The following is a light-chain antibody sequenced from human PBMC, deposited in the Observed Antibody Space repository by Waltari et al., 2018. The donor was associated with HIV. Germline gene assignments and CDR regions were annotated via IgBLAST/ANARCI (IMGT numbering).Light chain of an antibody. Sequence: QPVVTQEPSLTVSPGGTVILPSASSAGVVTRGPLPYWCQQRSGPAPKTLIFDSNDRYSWTLARCTGSVLGGKAVLTLTGAQPEDDADYYCLLAYDGDVVFGGGT. V-gene: IGLV7-46*01. CDR1: AGVVTRGPL. CDR2: DSN. J-gene: IGLJ2*01. CDR3: LLAYDGDVV.